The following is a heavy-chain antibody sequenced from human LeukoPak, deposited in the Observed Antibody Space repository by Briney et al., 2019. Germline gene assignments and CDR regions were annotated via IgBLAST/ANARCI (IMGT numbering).Heavy chain of an antibody. CDR2: ISSSSSTI. J-gene: IGHJ4*02. CDR3: ARDGSYDFWSGYYDY. CDR1: GFTFSSYS. V-gene: IGHV3-48*04. Sequence: PGGSLRLSCAASGFTFSSYSMNWVRQAPGKGLEWVSYISSSSSTIYYADSVKGRFTISRDNAKNSLYLQMNSLRAEDTAVYYCARDGSYDFWSGYYDYWGQGTLDTVSS. D-gene: IGHD3-3*01.